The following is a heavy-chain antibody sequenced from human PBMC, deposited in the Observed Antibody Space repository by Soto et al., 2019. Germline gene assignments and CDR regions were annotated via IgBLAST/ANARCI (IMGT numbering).Heavy chain of an antibody. Sequence: EVQLVESGGRLVQPGGSLRLSCAASGFTFSSYAMHWVRQAPGKGLEYVSAISSNGGSTYYANSVKGRFTISRDNSKNTLYLQMGSLRAEDMAVYYCARRDGYNFDYWGQGPLVTVSS. J-gene: IGHJ4*02. D-gene: IGHD5-12*01. CDR2: ISSNGGST. CDR1: GFTFSSYA. V-gene: IGHV3-64*01. CDR3: ARRDGYNFDY.